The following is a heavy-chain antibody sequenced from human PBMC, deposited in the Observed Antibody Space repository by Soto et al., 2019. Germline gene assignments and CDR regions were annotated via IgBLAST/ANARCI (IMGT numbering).Heavy chain of an antibody. CDR1: GYIFTNHY. Sequence: ASVKVSCKASGYIFTNHYIHWVRQAPGQGLEWMGIINPSGGSTNYLQKFQGRITMTRDTSTSTVYMELSSPRSEDTAVYFCARADYYDSSGFYNDCSGQASLVTVSS. D-gene: IGHD3-22*01. V-gene: IGHV1-46*01. CDR3: ARADYYDSSGFYNDC. CDR2: INPSGGST. J-gene: IGHJ4*02.